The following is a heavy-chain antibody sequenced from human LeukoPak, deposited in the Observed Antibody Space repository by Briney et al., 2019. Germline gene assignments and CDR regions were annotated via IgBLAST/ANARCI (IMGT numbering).Heavy chain of an antibody. Sequence: ASVKVSCKASGGTFSSYAISWVRQAPGQGLEWMGGIIPIFGTANYAQKFQGRVTITADESTSTAYMELSSLRSEDTAVYYFARDRGATGDYWGQGTLVTVSS. D-gene: IGHD1-26*01. J-gene: IGHJ4*02. CDR2: IIPIFGTA. CDR3: ARDRGATGDY. V-gene: IGHV1-69*13. CDR1: GGTFSSYA.